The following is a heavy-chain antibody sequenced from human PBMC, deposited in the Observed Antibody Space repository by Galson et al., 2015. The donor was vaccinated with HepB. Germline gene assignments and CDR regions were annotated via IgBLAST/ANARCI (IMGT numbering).Heavy chain of an antibody. J-gene: IGHJ4*02. V-gene: IGHV3-48*02. CDR1: AFTFSSYT. D-gene: IGHD1-26*01. Sequence: SLRLSCAAAAFTFSSYTMYWVRQAPGTGLEWVSSISGSYTIYYTNSMTGRSTISSDNVNNSLNLQMRSLRYEDTAEYYGARRRSGKCFYYGGRGTLVTVPS. CDR3: ARRRSGKCFYY. CDR2: ISGSYTI.